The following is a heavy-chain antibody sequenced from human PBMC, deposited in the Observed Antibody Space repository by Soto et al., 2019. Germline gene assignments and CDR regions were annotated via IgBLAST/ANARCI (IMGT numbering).Heavy chain of an antibody. Sequence: EASVKVSCKASGYTFTSYGISWVRQAPGQGLEWMGWISAYNGNTNYAQKLQGRVTMTTDTSTSTAYMELRSLRSDDTAVYYCARDQWLLRWPSRTDAFDIWGQGTMVTVSS. CDR2: ISAYNGNT. J-gene: IGHJ3*02. D-gene: IGHD4-17*01. V-gene: IGHV1-18*01. CDR3: ARDQWLLRWPSRTDAFDI. CDR1: GYTFTSYG.